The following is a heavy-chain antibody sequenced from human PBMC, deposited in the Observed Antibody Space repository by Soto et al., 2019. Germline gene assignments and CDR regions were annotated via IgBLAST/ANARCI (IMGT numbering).Heavy chain of an antibody. D-gene: IGHD6-13*01. J-gene: IGHJ5*02. CDR3: ARVVRSSGNWFDP. Sequence: KTSETLSLTCAVYGGSFSGFYWSWIRQTPGKGLEWIGEINRSGGSTYNPSLKSRVIISVDASKNQFSLKLNSVTAADTAVYYCARVVRSSGNWFDPWGQGTLVTVS. CDR1: GGSFSGFY. V-gene: IGHV4-34*01. CDR2: INRSGGS.